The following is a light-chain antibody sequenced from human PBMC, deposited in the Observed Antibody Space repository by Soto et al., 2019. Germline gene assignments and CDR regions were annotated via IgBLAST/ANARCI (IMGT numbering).Light chain of an antibody. CDR3: QQRSSWPLT. CDR1: QSVRSN. CDR2: DAS. J-gene: IGKJ4*01. V-gene: IGKV3-11*01. Sequence: EIVMTQSPATLSASPGERATLSCRASQSVRSNLAWYQQKPGQAPRLLIYDASKRVTGIPARFSGSGSGTDLTLTISSLEPEDFAVYYCQQRSSWPLTFGGGTKVDNK.